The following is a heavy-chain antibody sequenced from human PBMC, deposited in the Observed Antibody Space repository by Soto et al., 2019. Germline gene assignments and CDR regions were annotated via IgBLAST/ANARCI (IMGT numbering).Heavy chain of an antibody. J-gene: IGHJ5*02. D-gene: IGHD6-13*01. CDR2: IYYSGST. V-gene: IGHV4-39*01. CDR3: ARQAGSRGGFDP. Sequence: QLQLQESGPGLVKPSETLSLTCTVSGGSISSSSYYWGWIRQPPGKGLEWIGSIYYSGSTYYNPSLKSRVTISVDTSKNQFSLKLSSVTAADTAVYYCARQAGSRGGFDPWGQGTLVTVSS. CDR1: GGSISSSSYY.